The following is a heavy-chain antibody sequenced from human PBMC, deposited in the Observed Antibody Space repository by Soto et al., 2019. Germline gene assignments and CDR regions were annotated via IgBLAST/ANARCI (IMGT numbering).Heavy chain of an antibody. CDR1: GFTFSPFW. CDR3: ARGSNHFDY. Sequence: GGSLRLSCAASGFTFSPFWMHWVRQAPGKGLVWVSHINGDASTIVYADSVKGRFTVSRDNAKNTLYLQMNSLRAEDTAVYYCARGSNHFDYWGQGTLVTVSS. CDR2: INGDASTI. D-gene: IGHD4-4*01. V-gene: IGHV3-74*01. J-gene: IGHJ4*02.